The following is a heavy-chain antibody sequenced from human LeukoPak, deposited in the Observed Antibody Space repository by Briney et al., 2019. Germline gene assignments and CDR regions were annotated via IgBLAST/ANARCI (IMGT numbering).Heavy chain of an antibody. J-gene: IGHJ4*02. CDR2: ISAYNGNT. V-gene: IGHV1-18*01. CDR3: ARTYYDFWSGYSGYFDY. CDR1: GYTFTSYG. Sequence: ASVKVSCKASGYTFTSYGISWVRQAPGQGLEWMGWISAYNGNTNYAQKLQGRVTMTTDTSTSTAYMELRSLRSDATAVYYCARTYYDFWSGYSGYFDYWGQGTLVTVSS. D-gene: IGHD3-3*01.